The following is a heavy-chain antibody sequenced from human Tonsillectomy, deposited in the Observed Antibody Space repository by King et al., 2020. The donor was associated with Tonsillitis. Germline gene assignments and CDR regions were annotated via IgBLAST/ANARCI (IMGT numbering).Heavy chain of an antibody. Sequence: QLTLQESGPVLVKPTETLTLTCTVSGFSLSNGRMGVSWIRQPPGKALEWLAHIFSTDEKSYSTSLKSRLTISKDTSKSQVVLTMTNMDPVDTATYYCARIGASYCGGDCYSLDYWGQGTLVTVSS. CDR3: ARIGASYCGGDCYSLDY. CDR1: GFSLSNGRMG. CDR2: IFSTDEK. J-gene: IGHJ4*02. V-gene: IGHV2-26*01. D-gene: IGHD2-21*02.